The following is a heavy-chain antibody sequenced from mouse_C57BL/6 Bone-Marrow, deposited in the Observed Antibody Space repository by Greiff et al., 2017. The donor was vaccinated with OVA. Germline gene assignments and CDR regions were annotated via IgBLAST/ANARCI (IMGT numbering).Heavy chain of an antibody. CDR3: ARRESSYDYDGAWFAY. J-gene: IGHJ3*01. D-gene: IGHD2-4*01. CDR1: GFSLSTSGMG. CDR2: IYWDDDK. Sequence: QVTLKVCGPGILQSSQTLSLTCSFSGFSLSTSGMGVSWIRQPSGKGLEWLAHIYWDDDKRYNPSLKSRLTISKDTSRNQVFLKITSVDTADTATYYCARRESSYDYDGAWFAYWGQGTLVTVSA. V-gene: IGHV8-12*01.